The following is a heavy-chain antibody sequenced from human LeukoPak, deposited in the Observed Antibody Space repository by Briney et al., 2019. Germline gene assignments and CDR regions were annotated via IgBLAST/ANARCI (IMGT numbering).Heavy chain of an antibody. D-gene: IGHD1-26*01. J-gene: IGHJ6*03. CDR1: GYTFTGYY. CDR3: VRGGGGSYFYYYMDV. V-gene: IGHV1-2*02. CDR2: INPNSGVT. Sequence: ASVKVSCKASGYTFTGYYMHWVRQAPGQGLEWMGWINPNSGVTNYAQKFHGRVTMTRDTSISTAFMELSSVRSDDSALYYCVRGGGGSYFYYYMDVWGKGTTVTVSS.